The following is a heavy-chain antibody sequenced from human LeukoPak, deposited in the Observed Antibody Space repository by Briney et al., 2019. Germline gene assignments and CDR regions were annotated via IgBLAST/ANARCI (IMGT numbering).Heavy chain of an antibody. Sequence: GGSLRLSCAASGFTFSSYSMNWVRQAPGKGLEWVSSISSSSSYIYYADSVKGRFTISRDNAKNTLYLQMNSLRAEDTAVYYCAKDPLVYSSGWSRGGNYWGQGTLVTVSS. CDR1: GFTFSSYS. CDR2: ISSSSSYI. V-gene: IGHV3-21*01. CDR3: AKDPLVYSSGWSRGGNY. D-gene: IGHD6-19*01. J-gene: IGHJ4*02.